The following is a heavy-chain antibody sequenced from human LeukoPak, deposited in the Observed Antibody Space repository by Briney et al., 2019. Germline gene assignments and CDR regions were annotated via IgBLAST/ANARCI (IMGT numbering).Heavy chain of an antibody. D-gene: IGHD1-14*01. Sequence: SFRFSSASPAFTFSTSVIHWVRLAPSKGLPWVAVISDDGFNKNDADSLKCRFTISRHNSNNTVFLAMNNLRVEETAGYYFARCTVPRSHHRGMAAWVPPTTFTVSS. CDR1: AFTFSTSV. CDR2: ISDDGFNK. J-gene: IGHJ6*01. CDR3: ARCTVPRSHHRGMAA. V-gene: IGHV3-30*04.